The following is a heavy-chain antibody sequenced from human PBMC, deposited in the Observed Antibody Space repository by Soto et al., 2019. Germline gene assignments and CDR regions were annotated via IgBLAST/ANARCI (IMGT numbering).Heavy chain of an antibody. Sequence: GESLKISCRGSGYDFSTYWIAWVRQMPGRGLEWMGRIDPSDSYTHYSPSFEGHVTISVDKSISTAYLEWASQKASDSAIYYCARLVIGEWLWRPSSLDSWGQGSLVTVSS. D-gene: IGHD6-19*01. CDR2: IDPSDSYT. CDR1: GYDFSTYW. V-gene: IGHV5-10-1*01. J-gene: IGHJ5*01. CDR3: ARLVIGEWLWRPSSLDS.